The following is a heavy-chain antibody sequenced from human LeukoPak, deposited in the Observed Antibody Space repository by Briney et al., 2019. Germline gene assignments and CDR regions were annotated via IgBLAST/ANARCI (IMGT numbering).Heavy chain of an antibody. V-gene: IGHV1-69*01. CDR1: VGVFRTYA. J-gene: IGHJ6*02. Sequence: SVTVSCKPSVGVFRTYAINCVRQAPGQGLEWMGLIIPFFGTPNYAQRFQGRVTITADESTSTTYMELSSLRSEDTAVYYCAGGKDHYYYGIDVWGQGTTVTVSS. CDR3: AGGKDHYYYGIDV. CDR2: IIPFFGTP.